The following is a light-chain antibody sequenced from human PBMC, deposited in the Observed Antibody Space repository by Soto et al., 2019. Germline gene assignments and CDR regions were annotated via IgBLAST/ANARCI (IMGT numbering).Light chain of an antibody. Sequence: QMTQSPPALSASVGDRVTITCRASESVHKWLAWYQQKAGKAPKVLIYTASTLQSGVPSRFSGSGSGTDFTLTISSLQPEDFATYYCIQDYNYPLTFGGGTRVEIK. J-gene: IGKJ4*01. CDR1: ESVHKW. V-gene: IGKV1-6*01. CDR2: TAS. CDR3: IQDYNYPLT.